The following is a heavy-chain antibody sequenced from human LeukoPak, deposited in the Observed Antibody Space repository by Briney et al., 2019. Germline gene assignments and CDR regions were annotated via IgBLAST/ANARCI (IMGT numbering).Heavy chain of an antibody. CDR3: AGRGSSSGTFDV. CDR1: GGSISNLDYY. CDR2: IYTSGGT. D-gene: IGHD2-2*01. J-gene: IGHJ3*01. V-gene: IGHV4-61*02. Sequence: SETLSLICTVSGGSISNLDYYWTWIRQPAGKRLEWIGRIYTSGGTSYNPSLKSRVTMSVDKSKNQFSLNLASLTAADTALYYCAGRGSSSGTFDVWGPGTFVTVSS.